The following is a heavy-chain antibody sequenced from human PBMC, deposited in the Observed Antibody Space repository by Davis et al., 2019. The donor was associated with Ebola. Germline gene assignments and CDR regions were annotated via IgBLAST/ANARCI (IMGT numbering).Heavy chain of an antibody. CDR1: GFTFGDYP. CDR2: ISQGGLTI. CDR3: ARGLYGMDV. Sequence: PGGSLRLSCVVSGFTFGDYPRNWVPQAPGKELDWVAYISQGGLTIYYSDSVKGRFTISRDDSKKSLHLEMNSLRAEDTAVYYCARGLYGMDVWGQGTTVTVPS. J-gene: IGHJ6*02. V-gene: IGHV3-48*03. D-gene: IGHD3-22*01.